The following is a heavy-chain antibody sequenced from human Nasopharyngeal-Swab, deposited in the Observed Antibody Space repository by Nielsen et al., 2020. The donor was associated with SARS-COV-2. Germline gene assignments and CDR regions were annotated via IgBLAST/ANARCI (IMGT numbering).Heavy chain of an antibody. Sequence: SVKVSCKASGGTFSSYAIGWVRQAPGQGLEWMGRIIPILGIANYAQKFQGRVTITADKSTSTAYMELSSLRSEDTAVYYCARNDIAVAGTAWFDPWGQGTLVTVSS. D-gene: IGHD6-19*01. CDR2: IIPILGIA. J-gene: IGHJ5*02. CDR3: ARNDIAVAGTAWFDP. CDR1: GGTFSSYA. V-gene: IGHV1-69*04.